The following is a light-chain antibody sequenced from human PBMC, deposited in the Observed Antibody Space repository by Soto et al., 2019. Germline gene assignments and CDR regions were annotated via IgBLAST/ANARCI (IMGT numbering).Light chain of an antibody. CDR2: GAS. J-gene: IGKJ4*01. V-gene: IGKV3-15*01. Sequence: EVVMTQSPATLSVSPGERATLSCRASQSVSSNLAWYQQKHGQAPRLLIYGASTRATGIPARFSGSGSGTDFSLTISRLEPEDFAVYYCQQYGSLVPGLTFGGGTKVDIK. CDR3: QQYGSLVPGLT. CDR1: QSVSSN.